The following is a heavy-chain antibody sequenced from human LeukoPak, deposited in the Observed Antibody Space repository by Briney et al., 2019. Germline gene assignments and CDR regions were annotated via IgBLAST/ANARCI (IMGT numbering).Heavy chain of an antibody. CDR3: GSGRKVHKCRLDAVDI. CDR1: GCTFTGYY. J-gene: IGHJ3*02. D-gene: IGHD2-21*01. CDR2: INPNSGGT. Sequence: GASVKVSCKASGCTFTGYYRHWMRQPPGQGLEWMGWINPNSGGTNNAQKFQGRVTMTRDTSISTAYMGLSRLRADDAAEYSSGSGRKVHKCRLDAVDIWGQGTMVTVSS. V-gene: IGHV1-2*02.